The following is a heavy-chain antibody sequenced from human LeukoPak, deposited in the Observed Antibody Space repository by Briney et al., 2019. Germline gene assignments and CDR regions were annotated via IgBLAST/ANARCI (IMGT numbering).Heavy chain of an antibody. CDR2: IKYGGSHM. D-gene: IGHD3-22*01. V-gene: IGHV3-48*03. J-gene: IGHJ3*02. CDR1: GFIFSNYE. Sequence: GGSLRLSCAASGFIFSNYEMNWVRQAPGKGLEGVSLIKYGGSHMYYADSVKGRFTIPRDDAKKAVSLQMKRLRVEDRAVYYCANESRDYNSTTKDAYDIWCQGTMVTVSS. CDR3: ANESRDYNSTTKDAYDI.